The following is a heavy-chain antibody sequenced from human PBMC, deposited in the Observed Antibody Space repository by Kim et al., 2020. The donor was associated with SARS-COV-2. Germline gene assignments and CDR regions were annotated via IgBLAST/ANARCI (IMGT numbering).Heavy chain of an antibody. J-gene: IGHJ4*02. CDR1: GYSFTSYW. CDR3: ARPSRGYSSGWYGGYYFDS. V-gene: IGHV5-51*01. CDR2: IYPGYSDT. Sequence: GESLKISCKGSGYSFTSYWIGWVRQMPGKGLEWMGIIYPGYSDTRYSPSLQGQVTISADKSISTAYLQWSSLKASDTAMYYCARPSRGYSSGWYGGYYFDSWGQGTLVTVSS. D-gene: IGHD6-19*01.